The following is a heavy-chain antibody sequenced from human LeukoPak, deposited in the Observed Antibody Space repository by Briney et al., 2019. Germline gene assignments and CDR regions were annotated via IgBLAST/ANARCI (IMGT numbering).Heavy chain of an antibody. Sequence: SVKVSCKASGGTFSSYAISWVRQAPGQGLEWMGGITPIFGTANYAQKFQGRVTITADESTSTAYMELSSLRSEDTAVYYCATPRDGYNSRGWGQGTLVTVSS. CDR3: ATPRDGYNSRG. V-gene: IGHV1-69*13. D-gene: IGHD5-24*01. CDR1: GGTFSSYA. J-gene: IGHJ4*02. CDR2: ITPIFGTA.